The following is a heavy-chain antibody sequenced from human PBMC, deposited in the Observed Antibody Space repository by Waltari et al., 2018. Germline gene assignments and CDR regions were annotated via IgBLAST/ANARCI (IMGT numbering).Heavy chain of an antibody. D-gene: IGHD6-19*01. V-gene: IGHV4-38-2*01. J-gene: IGHJ4*02. CDR1: GYSISSGYY. CDR2: IYHSGST. CDR3: ARQGGPGIAVAGTRPFDY. Sequence: QVQLQESGPGLVKPSETLSLTCAVSGYSISSGYYWGWIRQPPGKGLEWIGNIYHSGSTYHNPSLKSRVTISVDTSKNQFSLKRSSVTAADTAVYYCARQGGPGIAVAGTRPFDYWGQGTLVTVSS.